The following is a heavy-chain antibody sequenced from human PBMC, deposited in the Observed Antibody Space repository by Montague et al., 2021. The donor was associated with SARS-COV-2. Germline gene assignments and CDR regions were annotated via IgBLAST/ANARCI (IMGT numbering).Heavy chain of an antibody. CDR2: ISISSTNYI. J-gene: IGHJ4*02. CDR1: GFTFSIYT. Sequence: SLRLSCAASGFTFSIYTMTWVRQAPGKGLEWVSSISISSTNYIXXXEXXXGRFAISRDNAKNSLFLQMNSLRTDDTAVYYCARDMQQWLEGPFDSWGQGTLVTVSS. V-gene: IGHV3-21*01. CDR3: ARDMQQWLEGPFDS. D-gene: IGHD6-19*01.